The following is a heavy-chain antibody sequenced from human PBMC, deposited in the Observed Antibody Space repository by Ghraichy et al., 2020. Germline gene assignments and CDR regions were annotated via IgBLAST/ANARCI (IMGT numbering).Heavy chain of an antibody. J-gene: IGHJ5*02. D-gene: IGHD3-16*02. CDR2: MNPNSGNT. Sequence: ASVKVSCKASGYTFTSYDINWVRQATGQGLEWMGWMNPNSGNTGYEQKFQGRVTMTRNTSISTAYMELSSLRSEDTAVYYCARGASITFGGVIVIGYWFDPWGQGTLVTVSS. CDR3: ARGASITFGGVIVIGYWFDP. V-gene: IGHV1-8*01. CDR1: GYTFTSYD.